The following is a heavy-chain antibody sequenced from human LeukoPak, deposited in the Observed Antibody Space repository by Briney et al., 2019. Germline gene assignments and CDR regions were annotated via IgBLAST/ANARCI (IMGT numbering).Heavy chain of an antibody. CDR2: FDPEDGET. Sequence: ASAKVSCKVSGYTLTELSMHWVRQAPGKGLEWMGGFDPEDGETIYAQKFQGRVTMTEDTSTDTAYMELSSLRSEDTAVYYCATEQGYYTNGVCYRIDYWGQGTLVTVSS. CDR1: GYTLTELS. CDR3: ATEQGYYTNGVCYRIDY. J-gene: IGHJ4*02. V-gene: IGHV1-24*01. D-gene: IGHD2-8*01.